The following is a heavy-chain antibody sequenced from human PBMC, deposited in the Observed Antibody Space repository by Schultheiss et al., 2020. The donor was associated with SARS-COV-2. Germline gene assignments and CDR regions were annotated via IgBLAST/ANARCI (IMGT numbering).Heavy chain of an antibody. CDR1: GGSISNGGYY. Sequence: SETLSITCTVSGGSISNGGYYWSWIRQHPGKGLEWIGYIYYSGSTYYNPSLKSRVTISVDTSKNQFSLKLSSVSAADTAVYYCARESSSTSRWFDPWGQGTLVTVSS. J-gene: IGHJ5*02. V-gene: IGHV4-31*03. D-gene: IGHD2-2*01. CDR3: ARESSSTSRWFDP. CDR2: IYYSGST.